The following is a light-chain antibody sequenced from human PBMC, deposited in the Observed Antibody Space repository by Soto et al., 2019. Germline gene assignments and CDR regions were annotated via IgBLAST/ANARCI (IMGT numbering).Light chain of an antibody. CDR3: QQHGASIT. Sequence: VLTQSPRTLSLSPGERATLSCRASQNVNNNFVAWYQQKPGQAPSLHIYGVSDRATGVPDRFSGSGSGTDFTLSISRLEPEDFAVYYCQQHGASITFGGGTRVENK. V-gene: IGKV3-20*01. J-gene: IGKJ4*01. CDR1: QNVNNNF. CDR2: GVS.